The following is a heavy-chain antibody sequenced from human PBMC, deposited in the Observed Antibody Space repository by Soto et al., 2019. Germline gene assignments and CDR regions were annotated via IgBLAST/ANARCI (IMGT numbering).Heavy chain of an antibody. CDR1: GYTFTGYA. J-gene: IGHJ4*02. D-gene: IGHD2-15*01. CDR2: INAGNGNT. V-gene: IGHV1-3*01. Sequence: ASVKVSCKASGYTFTGYAMHWVRQAPGQRLEWMGWINAGNGNTKYSQKFQGRVTITRDTSASTAYMELSSLRSEDTAVYYCARVYCSGGSCYGIDYWGQGTLVTVSS. CDR3: ARVYCSGGSCYGIDY.